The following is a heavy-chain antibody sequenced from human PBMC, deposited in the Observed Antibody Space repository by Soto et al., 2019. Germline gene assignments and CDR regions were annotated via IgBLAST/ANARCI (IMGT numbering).Heavy chain of an antibody. CDR1: WYKFSIDG. D-gene: IGHD3-3*01. J-gene: IGHJ5*02. V-gene: IGHV1-18*01. CDR2: ISAYDGKT. Sequence: ASVKLACEASWYKFSIDGISWVLQATGQGLELMGWISAYDGKTTYAEKFQGRVTMTTDASTSTAYMELRSLRSDDTAVYYCARDPHEYWTSYWFDPWGQGTLVTVSS. CDR3: ARDPHEYWTSYWFDP.